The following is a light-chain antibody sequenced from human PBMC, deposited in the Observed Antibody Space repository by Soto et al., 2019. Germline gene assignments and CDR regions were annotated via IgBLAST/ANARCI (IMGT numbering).Light chain of an antibody. CDR3: LHEDLFPYS. J-gene: IGKJ2*03. CDR2: GIS. Sequence: AIQMTQSPSSLPASVCDTVTFTCRASQAISNDLAWFQQRPGKPPKLLIYGISILQTGVPSRFSGSGSGTDFTLTISGLQPEDFATYYCLHEDLFPYSFGKGTRLQI. CDR1: QAISND. V-gene: IGKV1-6*01.